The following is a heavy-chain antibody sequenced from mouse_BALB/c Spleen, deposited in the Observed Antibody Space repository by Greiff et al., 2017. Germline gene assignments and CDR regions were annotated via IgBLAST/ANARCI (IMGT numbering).Heavy chain of an antibody. CDR3: TRGRTNYYGYPYDD. Sequence: QVHVKQSGAELVRPGASVTLSCKASGYTFTDYEMPWVKQTPVHGLDWIGAIDPVTGGTAYHQKFKGKATLTADKASSTDYMELRSLTNEDSAVYSCTRGRTNYYGYPYDDGGQGTTLTVTS. D-gene: IGHD2-2*01. CDR2: IDPVTGGT. V-gene: IGHV1-15*01. J-gene: IGHJ2*01. CDR1: GYTFTDYE.